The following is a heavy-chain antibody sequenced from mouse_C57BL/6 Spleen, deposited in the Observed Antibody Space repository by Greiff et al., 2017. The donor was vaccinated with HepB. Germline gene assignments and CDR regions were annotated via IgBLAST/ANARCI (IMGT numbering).Heavy chain of an antibody. D-gene: IGHD1-1*02. J-gene: IGHJ3*01. CDR2: ISYDGSN. Sequence: EVQLQQSGPGLVKPSQSLSLTCSVTGYSITSGYYWNWIRQFPGNKLEWMGYISYDGSNNYNPSLKNRISITRDTSKNQFFLKLNSVTTEDTATYYCARDYGGFAYWGQGTLVTVSA. V-gene: IGHV3-6*01. CDR3: ARDYGGFAY. CDR1: GYSITSGYY.